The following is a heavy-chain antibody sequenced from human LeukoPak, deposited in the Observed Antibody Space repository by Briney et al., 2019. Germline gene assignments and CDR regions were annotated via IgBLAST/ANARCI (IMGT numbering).Heavy chain of an antibody. D-gene: IGHD3-22*01. V-gene: IGHV4-61*02. CDR2: IYTSGST. Sequence: SQTLSLTCTVSGGSISSGSYYWSWIRQPAGKGLEWIGRIYTSGSTNYNPSLKSRVTISVDTPKNQFSLKLSFVTAADTAVYYCAREGYYDSSGYDYWGQGTLVTVSS. J-gene: IGHJ4*02. CDR1: GGSISSGSYY. CDR3: AREGYYDSSGYDY.